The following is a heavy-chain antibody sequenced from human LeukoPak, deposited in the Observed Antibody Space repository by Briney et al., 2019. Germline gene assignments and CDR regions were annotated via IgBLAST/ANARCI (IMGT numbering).Heavy chain of an antibody. CDR2: IYYSGST. CDR1: GGSISSYY. CDR3: ARSLVRGLFDY. D-gene: IGHD2-2*01. J-gene: IGHJ4*02. V-gene: IGHV4-59*01. Sequence: PSETLSLTCTVSGGSISSYYWSWIRQPPGKGLEWIGYIYYSGSTNYNPSLKSRVSISVDTSKNQFSLKLSSVTAADTAVYYCARSLVRGLFDYWGQGTLVTVSS.